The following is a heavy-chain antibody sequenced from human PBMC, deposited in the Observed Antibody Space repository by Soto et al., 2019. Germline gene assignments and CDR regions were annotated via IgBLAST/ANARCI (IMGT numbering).Heavy chain of an antibody. CDR2: IYYSGST. V-gene: IGHV4-59*01. J-gene: IGHJ5*02. D-gene: IGHD1-7*01. CDR1: GDSISASY. Sequence: PSEILSLACTVSGDSISASYWTWIRQPPGKGLEWIGYIYYSGSTNYNPSLKSRVTISVDTSKNQFSLKLSSVTAADTAVYYCARSSLWNYEDNWCDPWGQGTLVTVSS. CDR3: ARSSLWNYEDNWCDP.